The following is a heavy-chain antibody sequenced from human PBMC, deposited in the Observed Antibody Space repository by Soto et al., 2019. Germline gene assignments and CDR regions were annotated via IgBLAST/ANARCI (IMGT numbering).Heavy chain of an antibody. CDR3: AREVSSGWNYFDY. CDR2: MNPNSGNT. V-gene: IGHV1-8*01. D-gene: IGHD6-19*01. J-gene: IGHJ4*02. Sequence: ASVKVSCKTSGYTFTSYDINWVRQATGQGLEWMGRMNPNSGNTNYAQKFQGRVTITTDKSTSTAYMELSSLRSEDTAVYYCAREVSSGWNYFDYWGQGTLVTVSS. CDR1: GYTFTSYD.